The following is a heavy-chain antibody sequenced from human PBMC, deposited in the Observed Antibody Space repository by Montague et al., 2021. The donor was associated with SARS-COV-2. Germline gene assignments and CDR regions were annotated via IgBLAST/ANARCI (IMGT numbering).Heavy chain of an antibody. CDR1: GRSIISSNYY. V-gene: IGHV4-39*07. CDR2: MYFRGSI. CDR3: ARGGALPPVGYDY. J-gene: IGHJ4*02. Sequence: SETLSLTCTVSGRSIISSNYYWRWLRPPQGLELECIVNMYFRGSINYTSARRGRVSISVDTSQIHFSLKVTTVTAADTSFYYCARGGALPPVGYDYWGPGTLLTVSS. D-gene: IGHD4-23*01.